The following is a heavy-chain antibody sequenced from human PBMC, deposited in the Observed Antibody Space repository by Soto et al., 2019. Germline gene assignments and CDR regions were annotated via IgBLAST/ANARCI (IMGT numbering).Heavy chain of an antibody. CDR1: GFTFSSYG. CDR3: AKDSSQGIQHFDY. J-gene: IGHJ4*02. D-gene: IGHD5-18*01. Sequence: QVQLVESGGGVVQPGRSLRLSCAASGFTFSSYGMHWVRQAPGKGLEWVAVISYDGSMKYYADSVKGRFTISRDNSKNTLYLQMNSLRAEDTAVYYCAKDSSQGIQHFDYWGQGTLVTVSS. V-gene: IGHV3-30*18. CDR2: ISYDGSMK.